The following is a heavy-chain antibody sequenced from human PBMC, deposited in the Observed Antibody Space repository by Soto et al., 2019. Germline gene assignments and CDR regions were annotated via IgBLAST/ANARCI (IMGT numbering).Heavy chain of an antibody. Sequence: EVQLVESGGGLVKPGGSLRLSCSASRFTFSSYTMNWVRLAPGKGLEWVSSISSSTTYIYYADSVKGRFTISSDNAKNSLYLRVNSLRAEDTAVYYCARDFDSSGYYGTVAAVDIWGQGTMVSVSS. CDR3: ARDFDSSGYYGTVAAVDI. CDR2: ISSSTTYI. D-gene: IGHD3-22*01. V-gene: IGHV3-21*03. J-gene: IGHJ3*02. CDR1: RFTFSSYT.